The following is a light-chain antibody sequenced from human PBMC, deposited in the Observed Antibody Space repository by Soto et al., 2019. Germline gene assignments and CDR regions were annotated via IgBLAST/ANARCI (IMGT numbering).Light chain of an antibody. Sequence: QSALTQPASVSGSPGQSITISCTGTSSDVGGHNFVSWFQQHPGRAPKLMIYEVTNRPSGVSARFSASKSGNTASLTISGRQAEHEADYYCISYTSSSTGVFGGGTQLTVL. V-gene: IGLV2-14*01. CDR2: EVT. CDR1: SSDVGGHNF. J-gene: IGLJ3*02. CDR3: ISYTSSSTGV.